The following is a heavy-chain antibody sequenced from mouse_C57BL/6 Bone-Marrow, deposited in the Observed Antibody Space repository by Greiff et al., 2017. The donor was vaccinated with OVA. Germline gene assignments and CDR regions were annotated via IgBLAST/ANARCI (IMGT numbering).Heavy chain of an antibody. CDR3: ALLLRSAWFAY. J-gene: IGHJ3*01. D-gene: IGHD1-1*01. V-gene: IGHV1-76*01. CDR2: IYPGSGNT. Sequence: QVQLQQSGAELVRPGASVKLSCKASGYTFTDYYINWVKQRPGQGLEWIARIYPGSGNTYYNEKFKGKATLTAEKSSSTAYMQLSSLTSEDSAVYFCALLLRSAWFAYWGQGTLVTVSA. CDR1: GYTFTDYY.